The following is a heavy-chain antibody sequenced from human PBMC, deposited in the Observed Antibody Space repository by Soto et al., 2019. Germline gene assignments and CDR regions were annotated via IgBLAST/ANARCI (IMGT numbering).Heavy chain of an antibody. V-gene: IGHV3-33*06. CDR3: AKGRSYYYYYGVDV. CDR1: GFTFSSYG. Sequence: GGSLRLSCAASGFTFSSYGMHWVRQAPGKGLEWVAVIWYDGSNKYYADSVKDRFTIARDNSKNTVYLQMNSLRAEDTALYYCAKGRSYYYYYGVDVWGQGTTVTVSS. CDR2: IWYDGSNK. J-gene: IGHJ6*02.